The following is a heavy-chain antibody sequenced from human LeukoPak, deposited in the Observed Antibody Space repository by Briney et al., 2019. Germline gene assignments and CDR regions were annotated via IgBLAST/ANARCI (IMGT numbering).Heavy chain of an antibody. V-gene: IGHV4-59*02. CDR1: GGSVSRYY. J-gene: IGHJ4*02. CDR2: IYNSGTA. CDR3: AGGGDSDVSSCLAFHLCW. Sequence: KPSETLRLTCTASGGSVSRYYCNWIRQPPGKGLEWIGYIYNSGTANYNPSLKSRATMSVDTSKTQFPLKLTSVTPGDTAIYYCAGGGDSDVSSCLAFHLCWGGQGTPVTVSS. D-gene: IGHD6-13*01.